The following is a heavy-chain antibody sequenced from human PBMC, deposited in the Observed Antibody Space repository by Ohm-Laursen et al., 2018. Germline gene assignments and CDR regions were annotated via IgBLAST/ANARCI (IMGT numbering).Heavy chain of an antibody. Sequence: SLRVSCVDSGFTFSSYEMNWVRQAPGKGLEWVSYISSSGSTIYYADSVKGRFTISRDNAKNSLYLQMNSLRAEDTAVYYCARDIPYLYYGMDVWGQGTTVTVTS. J-gene: IGHJ6*02. CDR3: ARDIPYLYYGMDV. V-gene: IGHV3-48*03. D-gene: IGHD2-2*01. CDR2: ISSSGSTI. CDR1: GFTFSSYE.